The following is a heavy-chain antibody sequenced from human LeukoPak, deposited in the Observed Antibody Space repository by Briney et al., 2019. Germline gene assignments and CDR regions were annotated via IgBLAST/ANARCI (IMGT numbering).Heavy chain of an antibody. V-gene: IGHV3-30-3*01. J-gene: IGHJ4*02. CDR3: ARDGGYDFWSGYYTPYYFDY. Sequence: GGSLRLSCAASGFTFSSYAMHWVRQAPGKGLEWVAVISYDGSNKYYADSVKGRFTISRDNSKNTLYLQMNSLRAEDTAVYYCARDGGYDFWSGYYTPYYFDYWGQGTLVTVSS. CDR2: ISYDGSNK. CDR1: GFTFSSYA. D-gene: IGHD3-3*01.